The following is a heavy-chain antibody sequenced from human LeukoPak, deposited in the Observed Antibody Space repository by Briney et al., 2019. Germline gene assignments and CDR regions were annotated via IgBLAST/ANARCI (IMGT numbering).Heavy chain of an antibody. Sequence: GGSLRLSCAASGFTVSSNYMSWVRQAPGKGLEWVSVIYSGGSTYYADSVKGRFTISRDNSKNTLYLQMNSLRAEDTAVYYCTRVARQEGCYFDYWGQGTLVTVSS. V-gene: IGHV3-53*01. CDR3: TRVARQEGCYFDY. J-gene: IGHJ4*02. D-gene: IGHD3-10*01. CDR2: IYSGGST. CDR1: GFTVSSNY.